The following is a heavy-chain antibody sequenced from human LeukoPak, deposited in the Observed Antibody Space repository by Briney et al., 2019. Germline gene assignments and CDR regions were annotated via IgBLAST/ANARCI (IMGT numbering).Heavy chain of an antibody. V-gene: IGHV3-23*01. D-gene: IGHD1-14*01. CDR3: AKDENPGYFDY. CDR1: GFTFSSYA. Sequence: GGSLRLSCAASGFTFSSYAMSWVRQAPGKGLEWVSAISGSGYTTYYADSVKGRFTTSRDNSKNTLYLQMNSLRAEGTAVYYCAKDENPGYFDYWGQGTLVTVSS. CDR2: ISGSGYTT. J-gene: IGHJ4*02.